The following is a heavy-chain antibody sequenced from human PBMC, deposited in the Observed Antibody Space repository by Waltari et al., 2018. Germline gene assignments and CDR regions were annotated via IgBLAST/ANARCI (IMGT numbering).Heavy chain of an antibody. CDR2: IFPADSDT. V-gene: IGHV5-51*03. Sequence: EVQLVQSGAEVKKPGESLKISCKGSGYNFPTSWIGWVRQMPGKGLEWMGTIFPADSDTRYSPSFQGQVPISADKSISTAYLQWNSLKASDTAMYYCARDPGLSAHPYYFDYWGHGTLVTVSS. CDR3: ARDPGLSAHPYYFDY. J-gene: IGHJ4*01. CDR1: GYNFPTSW.